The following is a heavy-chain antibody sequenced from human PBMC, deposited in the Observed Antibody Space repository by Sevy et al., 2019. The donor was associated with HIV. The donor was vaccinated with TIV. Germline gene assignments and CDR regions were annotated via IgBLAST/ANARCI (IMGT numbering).Heavy chain of an antibody. D-gene: IGHD5-18*01. CDR1: GFTFGTYT. CDR2: ISGSGGST. J-gene: IGHJ6*02. Sequence: GSLRLSCAASGFTFGTYTMNWVRQAPGKGLEWVSAISGSGGSTYYTDSVKGRFTISRDNSKTTLYLQMNSLRAEDTAVYYCAKGDTSFYGMDVWGQGTTVTVSS. CDR3: AKGDTSFYGMDV. V-gene: IGHV3-23*01.